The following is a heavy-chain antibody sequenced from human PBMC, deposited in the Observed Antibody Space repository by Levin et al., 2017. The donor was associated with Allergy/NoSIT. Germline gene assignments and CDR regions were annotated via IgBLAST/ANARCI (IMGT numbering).Heavy chain of an antibody. V-gene: IGHV4-39*07. J-gene: IGHJ5*02. CDR2: IYYSGST. D-gene: IGHD6-19*01. CDR1: GGSMNSSSYY. Sequence: SQTLSLTCTVSGGSMNSSSYYWGWIRQPPGKGLEWIGSIYYSGSTYYNPSLKSRLTISVGTSKNKFSLNLSSVTAADTAVYYCVRGHSSGWYLGWFDPWGQGTLVTVSS. CDR3: VRGHSSGWYLGWFDP.